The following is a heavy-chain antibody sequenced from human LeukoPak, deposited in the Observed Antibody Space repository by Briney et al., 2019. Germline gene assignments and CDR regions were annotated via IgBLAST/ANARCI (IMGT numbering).Heavy chain of an antibody. J-gene: IGHJ4*02. D-gene: IGHD6-13*01. Sequence: GGSLRLSCAVAGFTFSSYAMSWVRQAPGKGLEWVSEIRGSGDKTFYPDSGKGRFTTSRDNSKTPLYLLMNSLRPEDTAVYYCVKEGYGTTWNADFDYWGQGTLVTVSS. CDR2: IRGSGDKT. CDR3: VKEGYGTTWNADFDY. CDR1: GFTFSSYA. V-gene: IGHV3-23*01.